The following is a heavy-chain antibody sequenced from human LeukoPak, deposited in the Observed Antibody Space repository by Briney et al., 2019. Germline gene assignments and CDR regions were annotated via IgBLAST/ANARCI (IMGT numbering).Heavy chain of an antibody. D-gene: IGHD3-22*01. CDR2: INWNGGSR. J-gene: IGHJ5*02. CDR1: GFTFDDYG. Sequence: GGSLRLSCAASGFTFDDYGMSWGRQAPGKGVEWVSDINWNGGSRGYADSVKGRFTISSDNAKNSLYLQMNSLRAEDTAVYYCAKGPFHSSGYYYGGWFDPWGQGTLVTVSS. V-gene: IGHV3-20*04. CDR3: AKGPFHSSGYYYGGWFDP.